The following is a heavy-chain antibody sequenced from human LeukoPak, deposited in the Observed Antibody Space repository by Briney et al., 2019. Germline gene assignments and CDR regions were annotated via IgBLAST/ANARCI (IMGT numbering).Heavy chain of an antibody. Sequence: ASVKVSCKASGYTFTSYYMHWVRQAPAQGLEWMGIINPSGGSTSYAQKFQGRVTMTRDTSTSTVYMEVSSLRSEDTAVYYCARGTANFWSGYSSHFDYWGQGTLVTVSS. CDR2: INPSGGST. V-gene: IGHV1-46*01. CDR1: GYTFTSYY. J-gene: IGHJ4*02. D-gene: IGHD3-3*01. CDR3: ARGTANFWSGYSSHFDY.